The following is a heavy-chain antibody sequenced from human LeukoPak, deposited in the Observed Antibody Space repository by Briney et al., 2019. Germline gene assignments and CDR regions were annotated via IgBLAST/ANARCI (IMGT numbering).Heavy chain of an antibody. V-gene: IGHV3-30*03. CDR1: GFTFSNYG. CDR2: ISYDGNNK. J-gene: IGHJ4*02. Sequence: PGRSLRLSCAASGFTFSNYGMHWVRQAPGKGVEWVAVISYDGNNKYYTDSVKGRFTISRDNPKNTLYLQMNSLRAEDTAVYYCVREPYCSGGSCYTSGFDCWGQGTLVTVSS. CDR3: VREPYCSGGSCYTSGFDC. D-gene: IGHD2-15*01.